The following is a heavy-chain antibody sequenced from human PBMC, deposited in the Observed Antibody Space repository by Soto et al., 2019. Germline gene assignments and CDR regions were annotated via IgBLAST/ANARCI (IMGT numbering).Heavy chain of an antibody. D-gene: IGHD3-10*01. Sequence: QVQLVESGGGVVQPGRSLRLSCAASGFTFSSYAMHWVRQAPGKGLEWVAVISYDGSNKYYADSVKGRFTISRDNSKNTLYLQMNSLRAEDTAVYYCARDRNTLLGFGDAFDIWGQGTMVTVSS. CDR3: ARDRNTLLGFGDAFDI. CDR1: GFTFSSYA. J-gene: IGHJ3*02. CDR2: ISYDGSNK. V-gene: IGHV3-30-3*01.